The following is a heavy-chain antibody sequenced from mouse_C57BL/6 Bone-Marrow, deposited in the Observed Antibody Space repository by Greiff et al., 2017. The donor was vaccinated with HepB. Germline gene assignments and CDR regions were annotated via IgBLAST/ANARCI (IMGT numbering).Heavy chain of an antibody. D-gene: IGHD2-3*01. CDR2: INPSNGGT. CDR1: GYTFTSYW. CDR3: ARSGGLLQWYFDV. Sequence: VQLQQPGTELVKPGASVKLSCKASGYTFTSYWMHWVKQRPGQGLEWIGNINPSNGGTNYNEKFKSKATLTVDKSSSTAYMQLSSLTSEDSAVYYCARSGGLLQWYFDVWGTGTTVTVSS. J-gene: IGHJ1*03. V-gene: IGHV1-53*01.